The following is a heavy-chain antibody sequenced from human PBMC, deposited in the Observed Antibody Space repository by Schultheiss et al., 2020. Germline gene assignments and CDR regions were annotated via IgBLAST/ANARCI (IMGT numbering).Heavy chain of an antibody. J-gene: IGHJ4*02. D-gene: IGHD1-20*01. CDR2: IIPIFGTA. CDR1: GGTFSSYA. CDR3: AKSYNWNDVRESTFDY. V-gene: IGHV1-69*01. Sequence: KISCKASGGTFSSYAISWVRQAPGQGLEWMGGIIPIFGTANYAQKFQGRVTITADESTSTAYMELSSLRSEDTAVYYCAKSYNWNDVRESTFDYWGQGTLVTVSS.